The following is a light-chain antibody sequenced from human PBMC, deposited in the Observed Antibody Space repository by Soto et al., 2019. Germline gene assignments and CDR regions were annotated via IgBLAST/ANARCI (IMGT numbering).Light chain of an antibody. CDR1: QSVSNY. V-gene: IGKV3-11*01. Sequence: DSVVTQSPSTLSLSPGERVTLSCRASQSVSNYLAWYQQKPGQAPRLLIYDASKRATGIPARFSGSGSGTHFTFTIASLQPEDFATYFCHQYENLPLTFGGGSKVDI. J-gene: IGKJ4*01. CDR3: HQYENLPLT. CDR2: DAS.